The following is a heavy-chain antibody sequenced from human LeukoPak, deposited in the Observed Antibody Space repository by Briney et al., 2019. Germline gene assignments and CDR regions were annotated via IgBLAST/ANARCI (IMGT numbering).Heavy chain of an antibody. CDR3: ARGLPAARRGAFDI. CDR2: INHSGST. Sequence: SETLSLTCAVSGGSFSGYYWSCIRQPPGKGLEWSGEINHSGSTNYNPSLKSRVTISVDTSKNQFSLKLSSVTAADTAVYYCARGLPAARRGAFDIWGQGTMVTVSS. V-gene: IGHV4-34*01. CDR1: GGSFSGYY. J-gene: IGHJ3*02. D-gene: IGHD2-2*01.